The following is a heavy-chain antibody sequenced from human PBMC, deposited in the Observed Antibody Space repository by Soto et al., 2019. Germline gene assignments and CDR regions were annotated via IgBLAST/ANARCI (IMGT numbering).Heavy chain of an antibody. V-gene: IGHV5-10-1*01. CDR1: GYSFTSYW. CDR2: IDPSESYT. D-gene: IGHD6-13*01. J-gene: IGHJ6*02. CDR3: YRDGSIAAAGRSHYYYYGMDV. Sequence: GESLKISCKGSGYSFTSYWISWVRQMPGKGLEWTGRIDPSESYTNYSPYFQGHVTISADKSISTAYLQWSSLKASDTAMYYCYRDGSIAAAGRSHYYYYGMDVWGQGTTVTVSS.